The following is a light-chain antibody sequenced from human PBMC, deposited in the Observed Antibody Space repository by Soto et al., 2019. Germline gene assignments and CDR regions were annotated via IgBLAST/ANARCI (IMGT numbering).Light chain of an antibody. CDR3: QQRNTWPIT. V-gene: IGKV3D-20*02. CDR1: QSVSSSY. J-gene: IGKJ5*01. Sequence: EIVWTPSPGTLSLSPGERATLSCRASQSVSSSYLAWYQQNPGQAPRLLISDASNRATGIPVRFSGSGSGTDFTLTISSLEHEDFALYYCQQRNTWPITFGQATRLEI. CDR2: DAS.